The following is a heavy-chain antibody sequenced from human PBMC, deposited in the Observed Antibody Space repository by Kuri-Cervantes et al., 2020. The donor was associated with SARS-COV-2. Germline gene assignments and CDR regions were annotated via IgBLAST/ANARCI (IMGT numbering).Heavy chain of an antibody. J-gene: IGHJ5*02. CDR3: ARGSYYYGSGSYFRRPIRFDP. Sequence: SVKVSCKASGYTFTGYYMHWVRQAPGQGLEWMGGIIPIFGTANYAQKFQGRVTITADESTSTAYMELSSLRSEDTAVYYCARGSYYYGSGSYFRRPIRFDPWGQGTLVTVSS. V-gene: IGHV1-69*13. CDR1: GYTFTGYY. CDR2: IIPIFGTA. D-gene: IGHD3-10*01.